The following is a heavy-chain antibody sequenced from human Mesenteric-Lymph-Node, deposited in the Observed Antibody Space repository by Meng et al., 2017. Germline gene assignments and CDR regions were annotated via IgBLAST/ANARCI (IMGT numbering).Heavy chain of an antibody. CDR1: GGSFSGYY. V-gene: IGHV4-59*01. CDR3: ARLSRGDSVACDC. D-gene: IGHD4-17*01. CDR2: IYYNGRT. J-gene: IGHJ4*02. Sequence: SETLSLTCAVYGGSFSGYYWSWIRQPPGKGLEWIGYIYYNGRTNYNPSLKSRVTILIDTSKNQFSLNLTSVTAADTAVYYCARLSRGDSVACDCWGQGTLVTVSS.